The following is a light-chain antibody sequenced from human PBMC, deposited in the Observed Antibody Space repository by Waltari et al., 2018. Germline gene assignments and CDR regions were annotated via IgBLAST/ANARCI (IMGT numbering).Light chain of an antibody. J-gene: IGLJ2*01. V-gene: IGLV3-10*01. CDR3: YSTDRTGKQRV. Sequence: SYELTQPPSVSVSPGQTARITCSGDALPNKYGYWYQQKSGQAPVLVIYGDNKRRSGIPERFAGSSSGTMVTLTISGAQVEDEGDYYCYSTDRTGKQRVFGGGTKLTVL. CDR1: ALPNKY. CDR2: GDN.